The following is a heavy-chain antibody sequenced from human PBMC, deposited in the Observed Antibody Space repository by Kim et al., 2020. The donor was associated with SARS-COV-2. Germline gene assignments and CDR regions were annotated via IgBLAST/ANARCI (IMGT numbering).Heavy chain of an antibody. CDR2: ISCNSGSI. D-gene: IGHD6-13*01. CDR1: GFTFDDYA. Sequence: GGSLRLSCAASGFTFDDYAMHWVRQAPGKGLEWVSGISCNSGSIGYADSVKGRFTISRDNAKNYLYLQMNRLRAEDTALYYCAKASREDSSWYYFYYWGQGTLVTVSS. V-gene: IGHV3-9*01. CDR3: AKASREDSSWYYFYY. J-gene: IGHJ4*02.